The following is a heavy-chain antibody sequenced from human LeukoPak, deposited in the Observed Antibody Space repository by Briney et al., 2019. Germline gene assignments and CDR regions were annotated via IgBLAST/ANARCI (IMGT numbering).Heavy chain of an antibody. CDR2: INPNSGGT. CDR1: GYTFTGYY. CDR3: ARDRSHVYGPERYRFDY. D-gene: IGHD3-10*01. Sequence: GASVKVSCKASGYTFTGYYMRWVRQAPGQGLEWMGWINPNSGGTNYAQKFQGRVTMTRDTSISTAYMELSRLRSDDTAVYYCARDRSHVYGPERYRFDYWGQGTLVTVSS. J-gene: IGHJ4*02. V-gene: IGHV1-2*02.